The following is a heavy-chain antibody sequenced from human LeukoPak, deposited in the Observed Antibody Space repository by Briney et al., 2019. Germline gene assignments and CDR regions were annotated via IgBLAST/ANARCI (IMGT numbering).Heavy chain of an antibody. CDR3: ARESGYSYGTFDY. V-gene: IGHV3-48*02. Sequence: PGGSLRLSCAVSGIIFSSYSMNWVRQAPGKGLEWVSYISSSGSTIYYADSVKGRFTISRDNAKNSLYLQMNSLRDEDTAVYYCARESGYSYGTFDYWGQGTLVTVSS. CDR2: ISSSGSTI. J-gene: IGHJ4*02. D-gene: IGHD5-18*01. CDR1: GIIFSSYS.